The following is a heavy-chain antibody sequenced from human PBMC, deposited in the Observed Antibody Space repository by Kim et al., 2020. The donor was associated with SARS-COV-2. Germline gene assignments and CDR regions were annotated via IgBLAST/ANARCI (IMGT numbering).Heavy chain of an antibody. V-gene: IGHV1-69*04. J-gene: IGHJ4*02. Sequence: NYAPKLQGSITITADKYTSTAYMELSSRGSEDTAVYYCAREIVGATDVDYWGQGTLVTVSS. D-gene: IGHD1-26*01. CDR3: AREIVGATDVDY.